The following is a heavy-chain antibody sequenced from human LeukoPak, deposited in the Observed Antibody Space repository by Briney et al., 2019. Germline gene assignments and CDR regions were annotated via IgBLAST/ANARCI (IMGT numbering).Heavy chain of an antibody. J-gene: IGHJ4*02. CDR2: ISGSGAGT. V-gene: IGHV3-23*01. CDR1: GFTVSSNY. Sequence: GGSLRLSCAASGFTVSSNYMSWVRQAPGKGLEWVSGISGSGAGTYYADSVKGRFTISRDNSKNKLHLQMNSLRAEDTAVYYCAKGGTMTKKGYFDYWGQGTLVTVSS. D-gene: IGHD2-15*01. CDR3: AKGGTMTKKGYFDY.